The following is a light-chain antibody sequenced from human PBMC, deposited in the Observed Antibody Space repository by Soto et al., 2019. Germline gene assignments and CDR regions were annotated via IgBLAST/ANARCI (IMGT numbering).Light chain of an antibody. CDR3: QQLNSYSYT. CDR2: AAS. Sequence: DIQSTQSPSFLSASVGDRVTITCRASQGISSYLAWYQQKPGKAPKLLIYAASTLQSGVPSRFSGSGSGTEFTLTISSLQPEDFATYYCQQLNSYSYTFGQGTKVDIK. CDR1: QGISSY. J-gene: IGKJ2*01. V-gene: IGKV1-9*01.